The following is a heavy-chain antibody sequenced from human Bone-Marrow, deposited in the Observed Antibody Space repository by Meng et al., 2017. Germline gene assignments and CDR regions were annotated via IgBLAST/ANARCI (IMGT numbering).Heavy chain of an antibody. Sequence: QAQLRQSGAGAKVPGPWVKVSVTAMASRFPYYWLAWLRRAHAPGHGLMGLINPNGGNTHYEHRFQGKVTITVDTYISAAYMELGVLRPDDTATDYCASDEDRSPAGKLLGDYWGQGTLVTVSS. D-gene: IGHD6-13*01. V-gene: IGHV1-2*06. CDR1: ASRFPYYW. CDR2: INPNGGNT. J-gene: IGHJ4*02. CDR3: ASDEDRSPAGKLLGDY.